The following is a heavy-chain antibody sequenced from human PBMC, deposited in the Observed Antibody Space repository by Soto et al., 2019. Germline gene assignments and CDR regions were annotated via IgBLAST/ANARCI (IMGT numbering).Heavy chain of an antibody. V-gene: IGHV1-69*01. CDR1: GGTFSSYA. CDR2: IIPIFGTA. J-gene: IGHJ4*02. CDR3: AGSAYDFWSGYFAFDY. Sequence: QVQLVQSGAEVKKPGSSVKVSCKASGGTFSSYAISWVRQAPGQGLEWMGGIIPIFGTANYAQKFQGGVTITADESTSTAYMELSSLRSEDTAVYYCAGSAYDFWSGYFAFDYWGQGTLVTVSS. D-gene: IGHD3-3*01.